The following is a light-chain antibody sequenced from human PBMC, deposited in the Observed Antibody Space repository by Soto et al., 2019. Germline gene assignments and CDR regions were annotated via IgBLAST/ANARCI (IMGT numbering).Light chain of an antibody. CDR1: QSISSW. CDR2: KAS. V-gene: IGKV1-5*03. J-gene: IGKJ1*01. Sequence: DIRMTHSPSTLSASVGGRVTITCRASQSISSWLAWYQQKPGKAPKLLIYKASSLESGVPSRFSGSGSATEFTLTISSLQPDDFATYYCQQYNSYSPTFGQGTKVDIK. CDR3: QQYNSYSPT.